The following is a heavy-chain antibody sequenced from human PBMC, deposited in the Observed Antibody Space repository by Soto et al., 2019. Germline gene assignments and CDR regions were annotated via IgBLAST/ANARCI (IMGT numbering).Heavy chain of an antibody. CDR2: ISAYNGNT. CDR1: GYTFTIYG. V-gene: IGHV1-18*01. J-gene: IGHJ4*02. CDR3: ARGLRIAAAGYFDY. D-gene: IGHD6-13*01. Sequence: ASVKVSCKASGYTFTIYGVSWVRQTPGQGLEWMGWISAYNGNTNYAQKLQGRVTMTTDTSTSTAYMELRSLRSDDTAVYYCARGLRIAAAGYFDYWGQGTLVTVSS.